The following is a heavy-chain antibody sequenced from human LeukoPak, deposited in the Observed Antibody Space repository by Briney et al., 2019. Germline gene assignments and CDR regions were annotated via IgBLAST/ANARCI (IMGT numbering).Heavy chain of an antibody. J-gene: IGHJ4*02. D-gene: IGHD2-2*01. Sequence: GRSLRLSCAASGFTFSSYAMHWVRQAPGKGLEWVAVISFDGSNKYYADSVKGRFTISRDDSKNTLYLQMNSLRAEDTAVYYCAGGSSITTPPDYWGQGTLVTVSS. CDR3: AGGSSITTPPDY. CDR2: ISFDGSNK. V-gene: IGHV3-30*01. CDR1: GFTFSSYA.